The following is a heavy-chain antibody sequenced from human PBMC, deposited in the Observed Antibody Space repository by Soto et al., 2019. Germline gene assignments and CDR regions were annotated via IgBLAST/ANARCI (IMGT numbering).Heavy chain of an antibody. CDR2: IWYDGNNK. J-gene: IGHJ4*02. CDR3: ARGLHSLFDY. Sequence: QVQLVESGGGVVQPGGSLRLSCAASGFTFSNYGMHWVRQAPGKGLEWVAVIWYDGNNKYYADSVKGRVTISRDNPNNTLDVQMTSLRAEDTAVYYCARGLHSLFDYWGQGTLVTVSS. CDR1: GFTFSNYG. D-gene: IGHD2-21*01. V-gene: IGHV3-33*01.